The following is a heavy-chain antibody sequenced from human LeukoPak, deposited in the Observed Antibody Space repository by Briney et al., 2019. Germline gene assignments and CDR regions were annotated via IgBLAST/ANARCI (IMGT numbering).Heavy chain of an antibody. D-gene: IGHD4-17*01. V-gene: IGHV4-4*07. CDR2: IYTSGSS. CDR1: GGSINSYH. J-gene: IGHJ6*03. CDR3: ARAAYGDYRYYYFYLDV. Sequence: PSETLSLTCTVSGGSINSYHWSWIRQPAGKGLEWIGRIYTSGSSNYNPSLKSRVAMSVDTSKNQFSLRLTSVTAADTAVYYCARAAYGDYRYYYFYLDVWGKGTTVTVSS.